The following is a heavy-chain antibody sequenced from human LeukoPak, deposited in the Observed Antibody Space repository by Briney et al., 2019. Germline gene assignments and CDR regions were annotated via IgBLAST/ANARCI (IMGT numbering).Heavy chain of an antibody. D-gene: IGHD6-19*01. CDR1: GYTFTNYN. CDR3: ARRVADHFDY. J-gene: IGHJ4*02. CDR2: MNPNSGNT. V-gene: IGHV1-8*01. Sequence: ASVTISCKASGYTFTNYNIHWVRQASGHGLEWMGGMNPNSGNTDSTQKSQGKLSMTRDTSISTAYMELTSLRSDDTAVYYCARRVADHFDYWGQGTLVTVSS.